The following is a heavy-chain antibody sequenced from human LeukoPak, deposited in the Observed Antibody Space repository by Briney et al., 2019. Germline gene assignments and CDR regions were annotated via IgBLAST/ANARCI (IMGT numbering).Heavy chain of an antibody. V-gene: IGHV4-39*01. CDR1: GGSISSSSYY. J-gene: IGHJ4*02. D-gene: IGHD3-22*01. CDR3: ARQPDSSGYWPYTYYFDY. CDR2: IYYSGST. Sequence: KASETLSLTCTVSGGSISSSSYYWGWIRQPPGKGLEWIGSIYYSGSTYYNPSLKSRVTISVDTSKNQFSLKLSSVTAADTAVYYCARQPDSSGYWPYTYYFDYWGQGTLVTVSS.